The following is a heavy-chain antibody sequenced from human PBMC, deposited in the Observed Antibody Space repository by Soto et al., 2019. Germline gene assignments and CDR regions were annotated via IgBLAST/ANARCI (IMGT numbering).Heavy chain of an antibody. Sequence: QVQLVESGGGVVQPGRSLRLSCAASGFTFSSYGMHWVRQAPGKGLEWVAVISYDGSNKYYADSVKGRFTITRDNSKNTLELQMTGVRAGDTAGYYCAKEFLGGYYSPLYFWGQGTLVTVSS. CDR3: AKEFLGGYYSPLYF. CDR1: GFTFSSYG. D-gene: IGHD2-21*02. CDR2: ISYDGSNK. V-gene: IGHV3-30*18. J-gene: IGHJ4*02.